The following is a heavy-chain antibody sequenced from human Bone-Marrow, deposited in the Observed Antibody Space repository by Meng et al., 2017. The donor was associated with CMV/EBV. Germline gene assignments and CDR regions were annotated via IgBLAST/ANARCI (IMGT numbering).Heavy chain of an antibody. CDR2: INPNSGGT. CDR1: GYTFTGYY. V-gene: IGHV1-2*02. J-gene: IGHJ6*02. D-gene: IGHD2-15*01. Sequence: ASVKVSCKASGYTFTGYYMHWVRQAPGQGLEWMGWINPNSGGTNYAQKFQGRVTMTRDTSISTAYMELSRLRSDDTAVYYCARDAPIVVVEWPYYYYGMDVWGQGTTVTFSS. CDR3: ARDAPIVVVEWPYYYYGMDV.